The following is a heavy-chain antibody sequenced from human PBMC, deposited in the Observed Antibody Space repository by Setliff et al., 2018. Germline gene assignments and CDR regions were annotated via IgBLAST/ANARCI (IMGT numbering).Heavy chain of an antibody. D-gene: IGHD2-2*01. Sequence: PSETLSLTCAVHGGSFSTYYWNWIRQPPGKGLEWIGEINHSGSTNYNPSLKSRVTISVDTSKNQFSLKLRSVTAADTAVYYCARGYCNSVGCFFAGWFDPWGQGTLVTV. CDR2: INHSGST. CDR1: GGSFSTYY. CDR3: ARGYCNSVGCFFAGWFDP. V-gene: IGHV4-34*01. J-gene: IGHJ5*02.